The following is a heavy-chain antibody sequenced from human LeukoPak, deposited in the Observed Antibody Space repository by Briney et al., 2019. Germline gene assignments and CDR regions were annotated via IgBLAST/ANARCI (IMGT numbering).Heavy chain of an antibody. CDR3: ARVRRDIVVVPAAKKSWSRWFDL. Sequence: PSETLSLTCAVYGGSFSGYYWSWIRQPPGKGLEWIGEINHSGSTNYNPSLKSRVTISVDTSKNQFSLKLSSVTAADTAVYYCARVRRDIVVVPAAKKSWSRWFDLWGQGTLVTVSS. CDR2: INHSGST. D-gene: IGHD2-2*01. J-gene: IGHJ5*02. V-gene: IGHV4-34*01. CDR1: GGSFSGYY.